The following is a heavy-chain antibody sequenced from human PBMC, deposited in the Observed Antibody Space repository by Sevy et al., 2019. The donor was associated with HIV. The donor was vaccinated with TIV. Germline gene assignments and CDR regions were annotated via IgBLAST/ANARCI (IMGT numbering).Heavy chain of an antibody. J-gene: IGHJ4*02. Sequence: ASVKVSCKASGYTFTSYGISWVRQAPGQGLEWMGWISAYNGNTNYAQTLQGRVTMTTDTSTSTAYMELRSLRSDDTAVYYCARDVVGQYYYDSSGHYYKDYWGQGTLVTVSS. CDR3: ARDVVGQYYYDSSGHYYKDY. CDR2: ISAYNGNT. V-gene: IGHV1-18*01. CDR1: GYTFTSYG. D-gene: IGHD3-22*01.